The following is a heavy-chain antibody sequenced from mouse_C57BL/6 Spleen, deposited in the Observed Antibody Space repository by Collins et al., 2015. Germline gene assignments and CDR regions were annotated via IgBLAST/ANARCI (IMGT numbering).Heavy chain of an antibody. J-gene: IGHJ3*01. Sequence: QVQLQQPGAELVKSGASVKVSCKASGYTFTSYWMHWVKQRPGQGLEWIGRIHPSDSDTNHNQKFKGKATLTVDKSSSTAYMQVSSLTSEDSAVYYCAMDYGSPFAYWGQGTLVTVSA. CDR3: AMDYGSPFAY. D-gene: IGHD1-1*01. CDR2: IHPSDSDT. CDR1: GYTFTSYW. V-gene: IGHV1-74*01.